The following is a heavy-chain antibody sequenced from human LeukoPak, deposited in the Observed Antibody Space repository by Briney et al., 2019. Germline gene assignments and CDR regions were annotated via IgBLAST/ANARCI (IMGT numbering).Heavy chain of an antibody. Sequence: PSQTLSLTCTVSGGSISCGDYYWSWIRQPPGKGLKWIGYIFYSGNTYYNPSLKSRVTISVDTSKNQFSLKLSSVTAADTAVYYCARVYSSSWYYFDYWGQGTLVTVSS. CDR2: IFYSGNT. CDR1: GGSISCGDYY. J-gene: IGHJ4*02. D-gene: IGHD6-13*01. CDR3: ARVYSSSWYYFDY. V-gene: IGHV4-30-4*01.